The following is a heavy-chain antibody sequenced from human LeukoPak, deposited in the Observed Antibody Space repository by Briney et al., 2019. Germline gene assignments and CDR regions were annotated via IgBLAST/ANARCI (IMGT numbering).Heavy chain of an antibody. CDR2: IKQDGSEK. Sequence: GGSLRLSCAASGFTFSNAWMSWVRQAPGKGLEWVANIKQDGSEKYYVDSVKGRFTISRDNAKNSLYLQMNSLRAEDTAVYYCARESGYCSGGSCYYYYYMDVWGKGTTVTVSS. J-gene: IGHJ6*03. CDR3: ARESGYCSGGSCYYYYYMDV. V-gene: IGHV3-7*01. CDR1: GFTFSNAW. D-gene: IGHD2-15*01.